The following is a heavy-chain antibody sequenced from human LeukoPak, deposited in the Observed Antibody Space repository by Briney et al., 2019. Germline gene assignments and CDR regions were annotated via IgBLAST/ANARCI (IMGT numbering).Heavy chain of an antibody. CDR1: GYTFTSYD. J-gene: IGHJ6*02. Sequence: ASVKVSCKASGYTFTSYDINWVRQATGQGLEWMGWVNPNSGNTGYAQKFQGRVAMTRNTSISTAYMELSSLRSEDTAVYYCARGAEQQLVRHAPPSYGMDVWGQGTTVTVSS. CDR2: VNPNSGNT. CDR3: ARGAEQQLVRHAPPSYGMDV. D-gene: IGHD6-13*01. V-gene: IGHV1-8*01.